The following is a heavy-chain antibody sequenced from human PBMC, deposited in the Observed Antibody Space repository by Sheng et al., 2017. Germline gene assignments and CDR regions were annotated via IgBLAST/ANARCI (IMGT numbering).Heavy chain of an antibody. CDR2: IIPILGIA. Sequence: QVQLVQSGAEVKKPGSSVKVSCKASGGTFSSYAISWVRQAPGQGLEWMGGIIPILGIANYAQKFQGRVTITADKSTSTAYMELSSLRSEDTAVYYCARGMRRKGVAARLGLDYYYYMDVWGKGTTVTVSS. V-gene: IGHV1-69*04. J-gene: IGHJ6*03. D-gene: IGHD6-6*01. CDR1: GGTFSSYA. CDR3: ARGMRRKGVAARLGLDYYYYMDV.